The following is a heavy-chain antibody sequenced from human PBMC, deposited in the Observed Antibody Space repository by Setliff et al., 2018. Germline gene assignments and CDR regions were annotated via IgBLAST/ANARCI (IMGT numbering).Heavy chain of an antibody. CDR3: ARDRPPYYYDSSGYYYSAGNFDY. D-gene: IGHD3-22*01. J-gene: IGHJ4*02. CDR2: IIPIFGTA. V-gene: IGHV1-69*06. CDR1: GGTFSCYA. Sequence: ASVKVSCKASGGTFSCYAISWVRQAPGQGLEWMGRIIPIFGTANYAQKFQGRVTITADKSTSTAYMELSSLRSEDTAVYYCARDRPPYYYDSSGYYYSAGNFDYWGQGTLVTVSS.